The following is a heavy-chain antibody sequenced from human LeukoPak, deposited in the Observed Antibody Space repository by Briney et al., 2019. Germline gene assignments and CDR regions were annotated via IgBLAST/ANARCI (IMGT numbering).Heavy chain of an antibody. Sequence: GSSVKVSCKASGGTFSSYAISWVRQAPGQGLEWMGGIIPIFGTANYAQNFQGRVTMTRDTSTSTVYMELSSLRSEDTAVYYCARDRRHYDSSGYHLYYFDYWGQGTLVTVSS. D-gene: IGHD3-22*01. V-gene: IGHV1-69*05. J-gene: IGHJ4*02. CDR2: IIPIFGTA. CDR3: ARDRRHYDSSGYHLYYFDY. CDR1: GGTFSSYA.